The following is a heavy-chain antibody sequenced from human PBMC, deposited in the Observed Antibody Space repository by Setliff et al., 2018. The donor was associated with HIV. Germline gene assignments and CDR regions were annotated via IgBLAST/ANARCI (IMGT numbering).Heavy chain of an antibody. V-gene: IGHV4-34*01. D-gene: IGHD7-27*01. CDR1: GRSFSGYY. J-gene: IGHJ3*01. CDR2: INHSGGT. CDR3: ARGWGHDGFDF. Sequence: PSETMSPTCAVYGRSFSGYYWNWIRQYPGKGLEWIGEINHSGGTNYNPSLKSRVTMSIDTSKNQFSLNVSSVTAADTAVYYCARGWGHDGFDFWGQGTMVTVSS.